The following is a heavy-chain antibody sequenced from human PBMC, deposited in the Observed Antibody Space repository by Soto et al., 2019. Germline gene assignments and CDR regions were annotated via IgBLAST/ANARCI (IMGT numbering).Heavy chain of an antibody. CDR2: INSDGSST. J-gene: IGHJ6*02. CDR3: ARDQDYYDSSGYEYYYYGMDV. V-gene: IGHV3-74*01. CDR1: GFTFSSYW. Sequence: GGSLRLSCAASGFTFSSYWMHWVRQAPGKGLVWVSRINSDGSSTSCADSVKGRFTISRDNAKNTLYLQMNSLRAEDTAVYYCARDQDYYDSSGYEYYYYGMDVWGQGTTVTV. D-gene: IGHD3-22*01.